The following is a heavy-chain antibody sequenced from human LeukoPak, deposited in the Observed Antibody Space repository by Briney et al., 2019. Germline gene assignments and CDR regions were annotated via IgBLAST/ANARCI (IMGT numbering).Heavy chain of an antibody. CDR1: GGSIRSYQ. V-gene: IGHV4-59*01. Sequence: PSETLSLTCTVSGGSIRSYQWSWIRQPPGKGLEWIGYIYYRGSTNYNPSLKSRVSISVDTSKNQFSLKLSSVTAADTAVYYCARTGSTVTMLYPFDHWGQGTLVTVSS. J-gene: IGHJ4*02. CDR2: IYYRGST. CDR3: ARTGSTVTMLYPFDH. D-gene: IGHD4-17*01.